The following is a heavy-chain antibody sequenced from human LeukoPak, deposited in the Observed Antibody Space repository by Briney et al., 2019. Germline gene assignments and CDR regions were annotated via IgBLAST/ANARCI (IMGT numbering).Heavy chain of an antibody. D-gene: IGHD3-22*01. J-gene: IGHJ5*02. CDR1: GASISSGTYY. CDR3: ARADSSGYSLWFDP. V-gene: IGHV4-31*03. Sequence: SQTLSLTCTVSGASISSGTYYWSWIRQHPGKGQEWIGYIYYSGRTYYSPSLKSRVTISLDASDNHFSLKLSSLTAADTAVYYCARADSSGYSLWFDPWGQGTLVTVSS. CDR2: IYYSGRT.